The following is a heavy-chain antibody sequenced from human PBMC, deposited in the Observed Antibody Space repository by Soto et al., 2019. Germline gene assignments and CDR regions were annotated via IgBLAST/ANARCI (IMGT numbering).Heavy chain of an antibody. D-gene: IGHD5-18*01. CDR1: GFTFSSYG. CDR3: AREGHEVDTGMANYFDY. Sequence: GGSLRLSCAASGFTFSSYGMHWVRQAPGKGLEWVAFIWYDGSNKYYADSVKGRFTISRDNSKNTLYLQMNSLRAEDTAVYYCAREGHEVDTGMANYFDYWGQGTMGTVSS. V-gene: IGHV3-33*01. J-gene: IGHJ4*02. CDR2: IWYDGSNK.